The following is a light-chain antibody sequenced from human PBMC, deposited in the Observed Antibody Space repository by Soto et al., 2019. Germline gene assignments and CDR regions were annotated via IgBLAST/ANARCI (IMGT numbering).Light chain of an antibody. J-gene: IGKJ4*01. Sequence: DIQMTQSPSSLSASVGDRVTITCRASQGIRNGLGWYQQKPGKAPKRLIYAASSLQSGVPSRFSGSGFGTECTLTISSLQPEDFATYYCLQHNTYPLTFGGGTKVEI. V-gene: IGKV1-17*01. CDR3: LQHNTYPLT. CDR2: AAS. CDR1: QGIRNG.